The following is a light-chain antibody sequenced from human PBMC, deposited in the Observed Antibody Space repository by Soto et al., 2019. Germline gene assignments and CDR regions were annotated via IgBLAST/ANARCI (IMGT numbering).Light chain of an antibody. CDR2: TAI. Sequence: EIVMTQSPATLSVSPGERATLSCRASQSVGSNLDWYQQKPDQAPRLLIYTAIIRPTGVPARFSGSGSATEFNLTISSRQSEDFAVYYCHQYDNWPPLTFGQGTKVEIK. CDR3: HQYDNWPPLT. J-gene: IGKJ1*01. CDR1: QSVGSN. V-gene: IGKV3-15*01.